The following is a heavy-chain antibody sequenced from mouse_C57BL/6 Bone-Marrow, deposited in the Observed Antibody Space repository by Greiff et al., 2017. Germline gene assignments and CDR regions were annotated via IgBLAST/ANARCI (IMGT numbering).Heavy chain of an antibody. V-gene: IGHV5-4*01. CDR3: AREATVVAP. CDR1: GFTFSSYA. J-gene: IGHJ3*01. D-gene: IGHD1-1*01. CDR2: ISDGGSYT. Sequence: EVKLMESGGGLVKPGGSLKLSCAASGFTFSSYAMSWVRQTPEKRLEWVATISDGGSYTYYPDNVKGRFTISRDNAKNNLYLQMSHLKSEDTAMYYCAREATVVAPCGQGTLVTVSA.